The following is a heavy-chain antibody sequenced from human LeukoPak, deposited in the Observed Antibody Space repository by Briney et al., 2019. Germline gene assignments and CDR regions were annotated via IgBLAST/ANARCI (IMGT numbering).Heavy chain of an antibody. CDR1: GYMFDRYG. CDR3: ARELGYSSGWKPFDY. Sequence: ASLKVSCKASGYMFDRYGIIWVRQAPGQGLEWMGIINPSGGSTSYAQKFQGRVTMTRDTSTSTVYMELSSLRSEDTAVYYCARELGYSSGWKPFDYWGQGTLVTVSS. V-gene: IGHV1-46*02. J-gene: IGHJ4*02. D-gene: IGHD6-19*01. CDR2: INPSGGST.